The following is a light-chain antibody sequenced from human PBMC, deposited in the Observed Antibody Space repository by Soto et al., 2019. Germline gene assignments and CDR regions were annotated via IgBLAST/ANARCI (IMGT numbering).Light chain of an antibody. CDR2: EVS. Sequence: QSALTQPASVSGSPGQSITISCTGTSSDVGGYDYVSWYQHHPGKAPKLMIYEVSNRPSGVSNRFSGSKSGNTASQTISGLQAEDEADYYCSSYTSSGTLVVFGGGTKLTVL. V-gene: IGLV2-14*01. CDR1: SSDVGGYDY. CDR3: SSYTSSGTLVV. J-gene: IGLJ3*02.